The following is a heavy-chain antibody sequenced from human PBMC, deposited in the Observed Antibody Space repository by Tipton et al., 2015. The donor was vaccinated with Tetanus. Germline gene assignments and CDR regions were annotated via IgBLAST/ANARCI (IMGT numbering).Heavy chain of an antibody. CDR2: ISIYNGNT. V-gene: IGHV1-18*01. CDR3: ARRPKYYYDSSGSWFDL. CDR1: GYTFTSYG. J-gene: IGHJ5*02. Sequence: QLVQSGGEVKKPGASVKVSCKTSGYTFTSYGISWVRQAPGQGLEWMGWISIYNGNTNYAEKFQGRVTMTTDTSTNTAYMEVRSLRSDDTAVYYCARRPKYYYDSSGSWFDLWGQGTLVTVSS. D-gene: IGHD3-22*01.